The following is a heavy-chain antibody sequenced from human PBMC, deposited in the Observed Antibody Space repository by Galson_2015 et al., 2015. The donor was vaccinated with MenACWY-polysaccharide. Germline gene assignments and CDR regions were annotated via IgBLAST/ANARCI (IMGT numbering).Heavy chain of an antibody. V-gene: IGHV3-48*01. CDR1: GFTFTTYT. CDR2: ISGTGTI. J-gene: IGHJ6*02. Sequence: SLRLSCAASGFTFTTYTTNWVRQAPGQGLEWVSSISGTGTIYYADSVKGRFTISRDSAKNSLYLQMNSLRADDTAVYYCAKGRAPSTYYGMDVWGQGTTVTVSS. D-gene: IGHD2-2*01. CDR3: AKGRAPSTYYGMDV.